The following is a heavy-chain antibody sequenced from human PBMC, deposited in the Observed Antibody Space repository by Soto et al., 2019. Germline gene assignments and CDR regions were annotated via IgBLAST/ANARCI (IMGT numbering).Heavy chain of an antibody. D-gene: IGHD6-6*01. CDR3: ARGSSSYYDYGMDV. Sequence: PSETLSLTCVVSGDSISRGGYSWTWIRQPPGKALEWIGNIYDSGSTSYNPSLKSRVTMSVDTSKNQFSLRLTSVTAADTAVYFCARGSSSYYDYGMDVWGHGTTVTVSS. V-gene: IGHV4-30-2*01. CDR2: IYDSGST. J-gene: IGHJ6*02. CDR1: GDSISRGGYS.